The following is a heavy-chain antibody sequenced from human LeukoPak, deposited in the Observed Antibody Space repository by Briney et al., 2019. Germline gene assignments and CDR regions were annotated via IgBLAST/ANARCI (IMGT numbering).Heavy chain of an antibody. V-gene: IGHV1-46*01. CDR3: ARAPTTVSLNDAFDI. CDR2: INPSGGST. Sequence: GASVKVSCKASGYTFTSYYMHWVRQAPGQGLEWMGIINPSGGSTSYAQKFQGRVTMTRDTSTSTVYMELSSLRSDDTAVYYCARAPTTVSLNDAFDIWGQGTMVTVSS. D-gene: IGHD4-17*01. CDR1: GYTFTSYY. J-gene: IGHJ3*02.